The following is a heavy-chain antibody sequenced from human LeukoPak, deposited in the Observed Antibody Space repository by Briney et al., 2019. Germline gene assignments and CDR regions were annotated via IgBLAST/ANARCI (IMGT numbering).Heavy chain of an antibody. CDR3: ARDRGSEYIYADNPAVPYMDV. CDR2: IYYSGST. D-gene: IGHD5-18*01. CDR1: GGSFSSYY. Sequence: RSSETLSLTCTVSGGSFSSYYWSWIRQPPGKGLEWIGYIYYSGSTNYNPSLKSRVTISVDTSKNQFSLKLSSVTAADTVVYYCARDRGSEYIYADNPAVPYMDVWGKGTTVTVSS. V-gene: IGHV4-59*01. J-gene: IGHJ6*03.